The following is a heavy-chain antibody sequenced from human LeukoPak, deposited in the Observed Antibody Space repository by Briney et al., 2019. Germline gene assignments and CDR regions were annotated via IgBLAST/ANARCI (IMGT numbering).Heavy chain of an antibody. Sequence: PGGSLRLSCAASGFTFSGYAMSWVRQAPGKGLEWVSAISGSGGSTYYADSVKGRFTISRDNAKNSLYLQMNSLRAEDTAVYYCARCSRAAGISGVFDYWGQGTLVTVST. J-gene: IGHJ4*02. V-gene: IGHV3-23*01. CDR2: ISGSGGST. D-gene: IGHD6-13*01. CDR1: GFTFSGYA. CDR3: ARCSRAAGISGVFDY.